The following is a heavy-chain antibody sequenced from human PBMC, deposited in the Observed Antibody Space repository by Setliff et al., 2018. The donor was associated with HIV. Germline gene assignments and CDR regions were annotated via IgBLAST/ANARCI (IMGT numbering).Heavy chain of an antibody. D-gene: IGHD3-3*01. CDR2: INPSGGST. J-gene: IGHJ6*02. CDR3: ARERITIFGVVTLGRTDYYYGTDV. CDR1: GYTFTSYY. Sequence: ASVKVSCKASGYTFTSYYMHWVRQAPGQGLEWMGIINPSGGSTSYAQKFQGRVTMTRDTSTSTVYMELSSLRSEDTAVYYCARERITIFGVVTLGRTDYYYGTDVRGQGTTVTVSS. V-gene: IGHV1-46*01.